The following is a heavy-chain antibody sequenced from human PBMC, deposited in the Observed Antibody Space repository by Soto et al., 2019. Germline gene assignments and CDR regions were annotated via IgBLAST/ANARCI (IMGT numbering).Heavy chain of an antibody. CDR1: GGSISRYH. V-gene: IGHV4-4*07. CDR3: ARDFGSWHDH. D-gene: IGHD6-13*01. J-gene: IGHJ4*02. CDR2: IFTSGT. Sequence: SETLSLTCSVSGGSISRYHLTWIRQPAGKGLEWIGRIFTSGTKYNPSLESRVTMSVDTSKTQFSLNLSSVTAADTTVYYCARDFGSWHDHWGQGTLVTVSS.